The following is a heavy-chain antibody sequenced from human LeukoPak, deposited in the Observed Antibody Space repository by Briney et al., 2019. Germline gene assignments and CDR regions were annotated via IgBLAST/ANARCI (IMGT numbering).Heavy chain of an antibody. D-gene: IGHD6-19*01. Sequence: ASVKVSCKASGYTFTSYGISWVRQAPGQGLEWMGWISAYNGNTNYAQKLQGRVTMTTDTSTSTAYMELRSLRSDDTAVYYCAKGGYSSGWRNYFDYWGQGTLVTVSS. V-gene: IGHV1-18*01. CDR3: AKGGYSSGWRNYFDY. CDR2: ISAYNGNT. CDR1: GYTFTSYG. J-gene: IGHJ4*02.